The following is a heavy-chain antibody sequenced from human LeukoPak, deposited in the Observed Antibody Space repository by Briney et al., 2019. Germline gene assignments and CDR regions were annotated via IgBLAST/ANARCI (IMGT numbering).Heavy chain of an antibody. CDR3: ARGEDVAAAGIEC. J-gene: IGHJ4*02. CDR1: GGSVSSSSHY. V-gene: IGHV4-39*01. Sequence: SETLSLTCIVSGGSVSSSSHYWAWIRQPPGMGLEWIGSIYYSGNTYYNPSLKSRVTISVDTSKNQFSLKLSSVTATDTAVYYCARGEDVAAAGIECWGQGTLVTVSS. D-gene: IGHD6-13*01. CDR2: IYYSGNT.